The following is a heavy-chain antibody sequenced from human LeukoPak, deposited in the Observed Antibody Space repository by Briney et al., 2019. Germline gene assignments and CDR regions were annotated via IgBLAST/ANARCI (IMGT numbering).Heavy chain of an antibody. V-gene: IGHV4-59*01. Sequence: PSETLSLTCTVSGGSISSYYWSWIRQPPGKGLEWIGYIYYSGSTNYNPSLKSRVTISVDTSKNQFSLKLSSVTAADTAVYYCARDRFPRYYYDSSGYGKFDYWGQGTLVPVSS. CDR1: GGSISSYY. D-gene: IGHD3-22*01. CDR3: ARDRFPRYYYDSSGYGKFDY. CDR2: IYYSGST. J-gene: IGHJ4*02.